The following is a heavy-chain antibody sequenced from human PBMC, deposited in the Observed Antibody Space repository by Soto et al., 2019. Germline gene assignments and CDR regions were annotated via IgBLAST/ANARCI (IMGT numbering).Heavy chain of an antibody. CDR2: LGAADDP. V-gene: IGHV3-13*05. CDR1: GFSFRDYD. Sequence: EVQLVESGGGSVQPGESLRLSCAASGFSFRDYDMHWVRQPTGKAPECVSGLGAADDPYYVASVKGRFSVSRDNAQSSLYLQMNNLRVDDTAVYFCARAYLGRLPRRADYYYAMDVWGRGTTVTVSS. J-gene: IGHJ6*02. CDR3: ARAYLGRLPRRADYYYAMDV. D-gene: IGHD1-26*01.